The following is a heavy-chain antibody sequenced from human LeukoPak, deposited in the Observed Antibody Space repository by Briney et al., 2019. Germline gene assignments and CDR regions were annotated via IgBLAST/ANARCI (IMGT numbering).Heavy chain of an antibody. CDR1: GYTFTSYG. CDR3: AREGNAGHSFDY. CDR2: IGAYNGDT. Sequence: ASVKVSCKASGYTFTSYGVSWVRQAPGQGLEWMGWIGAYNGDTNYAQKFQGRVTMTRDTSISTAYMELSRLRSDDTAVYYCAREGNAGHSFDYWGQGTLVTVSS. D-gene: IGHD4-23*01. J-gene: IGHJ4*02. V-gene: IGHV1-18*01.